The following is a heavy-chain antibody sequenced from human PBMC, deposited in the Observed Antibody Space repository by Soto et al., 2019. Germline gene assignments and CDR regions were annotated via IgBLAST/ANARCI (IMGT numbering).Heavy chain of an antibody. V-gene: IGHV4-59*01. J-gene: IGHJ6*02. Sequence: SETLSLTCTVSGGSIASSYWSWIRRPPGKGLEWIAYIYDTGISGYTPSTSYNPSLKSRVTMSVDTSKSQFSLKLTSVTAADTAVYYCARGEDAFFYYGLGVWGQGITVTVSS. CDR3: ARGEDAFFYYGLGV. CDR1: GGSIASSY. CDR2: IYDTGISGYTPST.